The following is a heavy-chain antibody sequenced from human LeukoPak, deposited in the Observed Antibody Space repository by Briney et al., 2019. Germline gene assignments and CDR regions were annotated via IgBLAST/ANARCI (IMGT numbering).Heavy chain of an antibody. V-gene: IGHV3-53*01. D-gene: IGHD3-10*01. J-gene: IGHJ4*02. CDR1: GFTVSSNY. CDR3: AREIQDRGAIGY. CDR2: IHSGGNT. Sequence: GGSLRLSCAASGFTVSSNYMSWVRQAPGKGLEWVSVIHSGGNTYYSDYVKGRFTISSNNSNNTLYLQKNSLRAEDTAVYYCAREIQDRGAIGYWGQGTLVTVSS.